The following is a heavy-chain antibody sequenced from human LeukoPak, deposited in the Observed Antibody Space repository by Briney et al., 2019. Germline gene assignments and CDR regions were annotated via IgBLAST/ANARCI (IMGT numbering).Heavy chain of an antibody. CDR2: INQDGSEK. D-gene: IGHD6-13*01. J-gene: IGHJ2*01. CDR1: GFTFSTFW. Sequence: GGSLRLSCAASGFTFSTFWMSWVRQAPGKGLEWVAHINQDGSEKYYVDSVKGRFTVSRDNAKNSLYLQMNNLRVEDTAVYYCARVGIAAVAWYFDLWGRGTLVTVSS. CDR3: ARVGIAAVAWYFDL. V-gene: IGHV3-7*01.